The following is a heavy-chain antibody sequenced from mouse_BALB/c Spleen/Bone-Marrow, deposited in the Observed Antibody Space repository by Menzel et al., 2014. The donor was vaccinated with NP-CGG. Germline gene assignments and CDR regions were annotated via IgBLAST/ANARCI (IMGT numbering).Heavy chain of an antibody. D-gene: IGHD1-2*01. J-gene: IGHJ3*01. CDR2: ISSGGSYT. V-gene: IGHV5-6-4*01. Sequence: EVQLQQSGGGLVKPGGSLKLSCAASGFTFXSYTMSWVRQTPEKRLEWVATISSGGSYTYYPDSVKGRFTISRDNAKNTLYLQMGSLKSEDTAMYYCTREDYGYTFAYWGQGTLVTVSA. CDR1: GFTFXSYT. CDR3: TREDYGYTFAY.